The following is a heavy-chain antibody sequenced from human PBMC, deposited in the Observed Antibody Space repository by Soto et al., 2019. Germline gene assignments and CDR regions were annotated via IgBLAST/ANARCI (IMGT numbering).Heavy chain of an antibody. Sequence: ASVKVSCKASGYTFTSYYMHWVRQAPGQGLEWMGIINPSGGSTNYAQKFQGRVTMTRDTSTSTVYMELRSLRSDDTAVYYCARARITIFGVADYYYYYYMDVWGKGTTVTVSS. CDR1: GYTFTSYY. CDR3: ARARITIFGVADYYYYYYMDV. CDR2: INPSGGST. D-gene: IGHD3-3*01. J-gene: IGHJ6*03. V-gene: IGHV1-46*03.